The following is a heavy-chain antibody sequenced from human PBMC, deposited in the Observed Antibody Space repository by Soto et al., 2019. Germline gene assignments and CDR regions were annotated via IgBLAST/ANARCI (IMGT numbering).Heavy chain of an antibody. V-gene: IGHV3-21*01. CDR1: GFTFSSYS. J-gene: IGHJ6*02. Sequence: SLRLSCAASGFTFSSYSMNWVRQAPGKGLEWVSSISSSSSYIYYADSVKGRFTISRDNAKNSLYLQMNSLRAEDTAVYYCARDRYSSSSMDVWGQGTTVTVSS. CDR3: ARDRYSSSSMDV. CDR2: ISSSSSYI. D-gene: IGHD6-6*01.